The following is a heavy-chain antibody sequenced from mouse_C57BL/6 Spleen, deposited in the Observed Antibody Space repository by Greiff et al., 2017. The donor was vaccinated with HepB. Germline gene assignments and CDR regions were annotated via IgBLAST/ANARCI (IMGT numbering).Heavy chain of an antibody. D-gene: IGHD2-1*01. CDR3: ANYGNSRAMDD. V-gene: IGHV1-7*01. CDR1: GYTFTSYW. CDR2: INPSSGYT. Sequence: QVQLQQSGAELAKPGASVKLSCKASGYTFTSYWMHWVKQRPGQGLEWIGYINPSSGYTKYNQKFKDKATLTADKSSSTAYMQLSSLTSEDSAVYYCANYGNSRAMDDWGQGTSVTVSS. J-gene: IGHJ4*01.